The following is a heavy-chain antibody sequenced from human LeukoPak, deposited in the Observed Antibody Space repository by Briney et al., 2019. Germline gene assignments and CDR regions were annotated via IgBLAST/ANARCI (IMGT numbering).Heavy chain of an antibody. D-gene: IGHD2-21*02. CDR1: GYTFTGYY. CDR3: ASLVGYCGGDCYSSDY. V-gene: IGHV1-2*02. J-gene: IGHJ4*02. CDR2: INPNSGGT. Sequence: ASVKVSCKASGYTFTGYYMHWVRQAPGQGLEWMGWINPNSGGTNYAQKFQGRVTMTRDTSISTAYMELSRLRSDDTAVYYCASLVGYCGGDCYSSDYWGQGTPVTVSS.